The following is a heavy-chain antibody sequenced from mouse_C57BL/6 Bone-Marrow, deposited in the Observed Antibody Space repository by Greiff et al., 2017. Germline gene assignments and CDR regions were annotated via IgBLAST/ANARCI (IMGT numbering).Heavy chain of an antibody. CDR2: IYPGSGST. J-gene: IGHJ2*01. CDR3: ARGGYSYFAY. Sequence: QVHVKQPGAELVKPGASVKMSCKASGYTFTSYWITWVKQRPGQGLEWIGDIYPGSGSTNYNEKFKSKATLTVDTSSSTAYMQLSSLTSEDSAVYYCARGGYSYFAYWGQGTTLTVSA. CDR1: GYTFTSYW. V-gene: IGHV1-55*01. D-gene: IGHD2-3*01.